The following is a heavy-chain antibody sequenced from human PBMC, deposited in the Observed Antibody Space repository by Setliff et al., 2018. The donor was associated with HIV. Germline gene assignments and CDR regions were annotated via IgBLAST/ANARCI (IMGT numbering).Heavy chain of an antibody. CDR2: FHYSGST. CDR1: GGSISSTTYY. J-gene: IGHJ6*02. D-gene: IGHD3-10*01. Sequence: PSETLSLTCTVSGGSISSTTYYWGWIRQPPGKGLEWIGSFHYSGSTSYNPSPKSRVAISVDTSKSQFSLKMTSVTAANTAVYYCARDLAGTPYYYYGMDVWGQGTTVTVS. V-gene: IGHV4-39*02. CDR3: ARDLAGTPYYYYGMDV.